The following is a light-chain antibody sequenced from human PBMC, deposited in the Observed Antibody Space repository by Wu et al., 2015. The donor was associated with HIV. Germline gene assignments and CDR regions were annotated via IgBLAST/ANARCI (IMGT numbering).Light chain of an antibody. J-gene: IGKJ2*02. Sequence: AIRMTQSPSSLSASTGDRVTITCRASQGISSYLAWYQQKPGKAPKLLIYAASTLQSGVPSRFSGSGSGTDFTLTISCLQSEDFATYYCQQSYSTPGTLGQGTKLEIK. V-gene: IGKV1-8*01. CDR2: AAS. CDR1: QGISSY. CDR3: QQSYSTPGT.